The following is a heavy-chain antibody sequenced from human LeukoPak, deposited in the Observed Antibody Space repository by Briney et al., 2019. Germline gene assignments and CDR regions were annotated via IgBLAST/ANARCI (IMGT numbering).Heavy chain of an antibody. V-gene: IGHV3-30*18. J-gene: IGHJ3*02. Sequence: GGSLRLSCAASGFTFSSYGMRWVRQAPGKGLEWVALISYDGSNQYYTDSVKGRLTISRDNSKNTLYLQMNSLRAEDTAVYYCAKELFTGSYDAFDIWGQGTMVTVSS. CDR2: ISYDGSNQ. CDR1: GFTFSSYG. CDR3: AKELFTGSYDAFDI. D-gene: IGHD3-10*01.